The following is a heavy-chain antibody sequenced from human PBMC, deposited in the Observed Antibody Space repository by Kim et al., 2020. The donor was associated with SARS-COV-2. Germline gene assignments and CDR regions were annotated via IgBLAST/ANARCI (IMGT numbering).Heavy chain of an antibody. CDR1: GGTFSSYA. Sequence: VKVSCKASGGTFSSYAINWVRQAPGQGLEWMGRIIPILGITNYAQKFQGRVTITADKSTSTAYMELSSLRSEDTAVYYCARASFFYDSSGYHFDYWGQGTLVTVSS. CDR2: IIPILGIT. J-gene: IGHJ4*02. CDR3: ARASFFYDSSGYHFDY. D-gene: IGHD3-22*01. V-gene: IGHV1-69*04.